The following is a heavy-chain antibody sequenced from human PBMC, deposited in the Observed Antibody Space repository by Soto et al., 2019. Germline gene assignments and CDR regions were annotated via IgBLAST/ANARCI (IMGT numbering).Heavy chain of an antibody. D-gene: IGHD2-21*02. CDR2: IKQDGSEK. V-gene: IGHV3-7*04. J-gene: IGHJ4*02. CDR1: GFTFSSYW. Sequence: EVQLVESGGGLVQPGGSLRLSCAASGFTFSSYWMSWVRQAPGKGLEWVANIKQDGSEKYYVDSVKGRFTISRDNAKNSLDLQMNSLRAEDTAVYYCARSLVVVTAIPLDYWGQGTLVTVSS. CDR3: ARSLVVVTAIPLDY.